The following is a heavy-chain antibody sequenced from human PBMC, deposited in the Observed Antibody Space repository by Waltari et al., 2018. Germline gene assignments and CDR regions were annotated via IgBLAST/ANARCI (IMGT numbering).Heavy chain of an antibody. Sequence: EVQLVESGGGLVQPGGSLRLSCAASGFTFSSHWMYWVRQTPGKGLGWVSGSNRDGSSTSYADSVKGRVTISRDNAKNTLYLQMNSLRAEDTAVYYCVRDSSGTYWGQGTQVTVSS. J-gene: IGHJ4*02. CDR3: VRDSSGTY. CDR2: SNRDGSST. CDR1: GFTFSSHW. D-gene: IGHD3-22*01. V-gene: IGHV3-74*01.